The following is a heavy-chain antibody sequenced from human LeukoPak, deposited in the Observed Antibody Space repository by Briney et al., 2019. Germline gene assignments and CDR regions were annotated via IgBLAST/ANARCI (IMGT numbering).Heavy chain of an antibody. CDR1: GASISGSGFY. V-gene: IGHV4-39*01. D-gene: IGHD1-26*01. CDR3: AKSGGYGLIDY. CDR2: IYYSGSA. J-gene: IGHJ4*02. Sequence: RSSETLSLTCTVSGASISGSGFYWGWIRQPPGKGLEWTGNIYYSGSAYYNASLESRVTISIDTSKNQFSLKLNSVTAADTAMYYCAKSGGYGLIDYWGQGTLVTVSS.